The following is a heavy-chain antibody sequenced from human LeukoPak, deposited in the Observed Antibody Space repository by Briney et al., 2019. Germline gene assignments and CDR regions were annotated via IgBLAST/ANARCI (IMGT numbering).Heavy chain of an antibody. CDR2: IYYSGST. V-gene: IGHV4-59*01. J-gene: IGHJ3*02. D-gene: IGHD6-6*01. CDR3: ARDKKGYSSSSPDAFDI. Sequence: SETLSLTCTVSGDSIRSYYWSWIRQPPGKGLEWIGYIYYSGSTNYNPSLKSRVTISVDTSKNQFSLKLSSVTAADTAVYYCARDKKGYSSSSPDAFDIWGQGTMVTVSS. CDR1: GDSIRSYY.